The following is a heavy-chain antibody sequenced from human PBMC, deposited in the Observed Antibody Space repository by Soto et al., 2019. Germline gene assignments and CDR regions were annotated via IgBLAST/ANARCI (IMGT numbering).Heavy chain of an antibody. V-gene: IGHV3-64*01. Sequence: GGSLRLSCAASGFTFSSYAMHWVRQAPGKGLEYVSAISSNGGSTYYANSVKGRFTISRDNSKNTLYLQMGSLRAEDMAVYYCARDYGSGFDAFDIWGQGTMVTVSS. CDR3: ARDYGSGFDAFDI. CDR1: GFTFSSYA. D-gene: IGHD3-10*01. J-gene: IGHJ3*02. CDR2: ISSNGGST.